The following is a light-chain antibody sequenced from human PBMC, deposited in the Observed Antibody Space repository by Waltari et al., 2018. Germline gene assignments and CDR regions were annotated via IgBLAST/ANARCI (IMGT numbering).Light chain of an antibody. CDR2: AAS. V-gene: IGKV1-39*01. CDR1: QSISSY. Sequence: DIQMTKSPSSLSASVGDRVTITCRASQSISSYLNWYQQKPGKAPKLLIYAASSLQSGVPSRFSGSGSGTDFTLTISSLQPEDFASYYCQQSYSTPRFGQGTRLEIK. J-gene: IGKJ5*01. CDR3: QQSYSTPR.